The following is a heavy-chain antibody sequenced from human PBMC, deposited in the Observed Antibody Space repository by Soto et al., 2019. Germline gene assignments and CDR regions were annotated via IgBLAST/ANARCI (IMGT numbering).Heavy chain of an antibody. V-gene: IGHV3-23*01. CDR1: GFTFSAYA. D-gene: IGHD3-10*01. J-gene: IGHJ4*02. Sequence: GGSLRLSCAASGFTFSAYAMSRFRQAPGKGLEWVSVISGSGGATYYADSVKGRFTISRDNSKNTLYLQMNSLRSEDTAVYYCARDREYYFDYWGQGPLVTAPQ. CDR2: ISGSGGAT. CDR3: ARDREYYFDY.